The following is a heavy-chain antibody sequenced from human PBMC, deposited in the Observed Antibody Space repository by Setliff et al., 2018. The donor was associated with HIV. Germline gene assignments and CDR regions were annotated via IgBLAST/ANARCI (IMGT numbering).Heavy chain of an antibody. CDR1: GFTVSSHY. Sequence: PGGSLRLSCAASGFTVSSHYMSWVRQAPGKGLEWVSTIYSDGSTYHADSVKGRFTLSRDTSKNTLSLQMNSLGAEDTAVYYCARVRLYNNALDYWGQGTLVTVSS. D-gene: IGHD3-10*01. CDR2: IYSDGST. V-gene: IGHV3-66*01. J-gene: IGHJ4*02. CDR3: ARVRLYNNALDY.